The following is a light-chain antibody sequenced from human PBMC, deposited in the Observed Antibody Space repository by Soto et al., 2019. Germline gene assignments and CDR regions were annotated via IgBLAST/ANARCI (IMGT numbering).Light chain of an antibody. Sequence: AIQMTQSPSSLSASVGDRVTITCRASQGIRNDLGWYQQKPGKAPKLLIYAASTLQSGVPSRFSGSGSGTVFTLTIGSLQPEDFATYYCVQDYDYPLTFGGGTKVDIK. J-gene: IGKJ4*02. CDR3: VQDYDYPLT. V-gene: IGKV1-6*01. CDR2: AAS. CDR1: QGIRND.